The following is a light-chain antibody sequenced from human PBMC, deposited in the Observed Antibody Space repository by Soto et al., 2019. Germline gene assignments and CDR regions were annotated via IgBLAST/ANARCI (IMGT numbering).Light chain of an antibody. CDR1: SSDVGGYNY. J-gene: IGLJ1*01. Sequence: SVLTQPASVSGSPGQSITISCTGTSSDVGGYNYVSWYQQHPGKAPKLMIYDVSNRPSGVSNRFSDSKSGNTASLTISGLQAEDEADYYCSSYTSSSTPFVFGTGTKVTVL. V-gene: IGLV2-14*01. CDR2: DVS. CDR3: SSYTSSSTPFV.